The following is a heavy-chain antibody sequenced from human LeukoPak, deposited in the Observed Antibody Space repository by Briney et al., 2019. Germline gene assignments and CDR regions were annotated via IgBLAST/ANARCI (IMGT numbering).Heavy chain of an antibody. CDR3: ARLESELSVGYNWFDP. Sequence: PSETLSLTCTVSGGSISSYYWSWIRQPAGKGLEWVGRIYTSGSTNYNPSLKSRVTMSVDTSKNQFSLKLSSVTAADTAVYYCARLESELSVGYNWFDPWGQGTLVTVSS. CDR1: GGSISSYY. J-gene: IGHJ5*02. D-gene: IGHD1-14*01. V-gene: IGHV4-4*07. CDR2: IYTSGST.